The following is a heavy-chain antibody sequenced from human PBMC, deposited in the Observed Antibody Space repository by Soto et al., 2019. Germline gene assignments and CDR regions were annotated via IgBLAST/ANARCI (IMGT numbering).Heavy chain of an antibody. J-gene: IGHJ6*02. D-gene: IGHD6-13*01. V-gene: IGHV3-30*18. CDR2: ISYDGSNK. Sequence: QVQLVESGGGVVQPGRSLRLSCAASGFTFSSYGMHWVRQAPGKGLEWVAIISYDGSNKYYADSVKGRFTISRDNSKNTLYLQMNSLRAEDTAVYYCAKDENSGSWPNYYYYGMDVWGQGTTVTVSS. CDR3: AKDENSGSWPNYYYYGMDV. CDR1: GFTFSSYG.